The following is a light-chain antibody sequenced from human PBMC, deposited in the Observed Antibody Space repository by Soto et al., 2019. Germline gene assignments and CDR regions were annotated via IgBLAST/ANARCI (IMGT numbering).Light chain of an antibody. J-gene: IGLJ1*01. CDR1: SSDVGIYNY. Sequence: QSVLTQPASVSGSPGQSITISCTGTSSDVGIYNYVSWYQQHPGKAPKLMIYEVSNRPSGVPNRFSGSKSGNTASLTISGLQDEEEADHSCNSYTSSSTQVFGTGTKVTVL. CDR3: NSYTSSSTQV. CDR2: EVS. V-gene: IGLV2-14*01.